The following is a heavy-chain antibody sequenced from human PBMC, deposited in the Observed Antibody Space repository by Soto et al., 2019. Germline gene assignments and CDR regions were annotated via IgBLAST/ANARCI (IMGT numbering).Heavy chain of an antibody. V-gene: IGHV3-30*18. CDR2: VSHDGRNT. Sequence: VQLVESGGGVVQPGRSLRLSCAASGFTFSDYAMHWVRQAPGKGLEWVAVVSHDGRNTHYADSVKGRFTISRDSSKNTVSLEMTSLRADDTAVYYCAKVWLQWLVTSDFNYWGQEALVTVSS. CDR3: AKVWLQWLVTSDFNY. D-gene: IGHD6-19*01. CDR1: GFTFSDYA. J-gene: IGHJ4*02.